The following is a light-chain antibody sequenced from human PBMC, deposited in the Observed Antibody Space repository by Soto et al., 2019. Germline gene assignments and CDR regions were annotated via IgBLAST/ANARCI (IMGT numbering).Light chain of an antibody. CDR1: SSDVGGFHS. J-gene: IGLJ1*01. V-gene: IGLV2-14*01. CDR2: EVS. CDR3: SSYTTSSTDV. Sequence: QSVLTQPASVSGSPGQSITISCTGTSSDVGGFHSVSWYQQHPGKAPKLIIYEVSKRPSGVSNRFSGSKSGNTASLTISGLQTEDEADYYCSSYTTSSTDVFGTGTKVTVL.